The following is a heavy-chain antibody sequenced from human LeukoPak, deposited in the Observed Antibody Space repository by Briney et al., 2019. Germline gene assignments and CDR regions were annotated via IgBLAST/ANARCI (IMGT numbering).Heavy chain of an antibody. CDR3: AKVVQYTASTGTGLDY. J-gene: IGHJ4*02. Sequence: LSGRSLRLSCAASGFKFSNYGMHWVRQAPGKGLDWVAVIWFDGSYIYYGDSVRGRFTISRDNSKNTLYLQMNSLRAEDTAIYYRAKVVQYTASTGTGLDYWGQGTLVTVSS. D-gene: IGHD6-13*01. CDR2: IWFDGSYI. CDR1: GFKFSNYG. V-gene: IGHV3-33*06.